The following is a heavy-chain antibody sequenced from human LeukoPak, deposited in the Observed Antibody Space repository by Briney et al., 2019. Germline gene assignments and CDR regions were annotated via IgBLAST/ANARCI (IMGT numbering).Heavy chain of an antibody. CDR2: INAGNGNT. V-gene: IGHV1-3*01. CDR1: GYTFTSYA. J-gene: IGHJ4*02. Sequence: ASVKVSCTASGYTFTSYAMHWVRQAPGQRLEWMGWINAGNGNTKYSQKFQGRVTITRDTSASTAYMELSSLRSEDTAVYYCAREYRAVGWLQQFDYWGQGTLVTVSS. D-gene: IGHD5-24*01. CDR3: AREYRAVGWLQQFDY.